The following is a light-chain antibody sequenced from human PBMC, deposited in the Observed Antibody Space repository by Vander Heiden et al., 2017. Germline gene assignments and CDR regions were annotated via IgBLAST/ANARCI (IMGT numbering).Light chain of an antibody. J-gene: IGLJ2*01. Sequence: QSALTQPASAPGSPGQSTTTPCTGTSSDVGGYNYVAWYQQHPGKAPELMIYDVSNRPSGVSNHFSGSKSGNTASLTISGLQAEDEADYYCSSYTSSRDVVFGGGTKLTVL. CDR3: SSYTSSRDVV. CDR2: DVS. CDR1: SSDVGGYNY. V-gene: IGLV2-14*01.